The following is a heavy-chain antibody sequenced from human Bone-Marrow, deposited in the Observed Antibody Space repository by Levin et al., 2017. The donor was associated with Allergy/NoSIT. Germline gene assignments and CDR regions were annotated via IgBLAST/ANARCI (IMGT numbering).Heavy chain of an antibody. V-gene: IGHV7-4-1*01. J-gene: IGHJ6*02. CDR3: ARDTGYSSGWPDAYYYYYYGMDV. D-gene: IGHD6-25*01. CDR1: GYTFTSYA. CDR2: INTNTGNP. Sequence: GESLKISCKASGYTFTSYAMNWVRQAPGQGLEWMGWINTNTGNPTYAQGFTGRFVFSLDTSVSTAYLQICSLKAEDTAVYYCARDTGYSSGWPDAYYYYYYGMDVWGHGTTVTVSS.